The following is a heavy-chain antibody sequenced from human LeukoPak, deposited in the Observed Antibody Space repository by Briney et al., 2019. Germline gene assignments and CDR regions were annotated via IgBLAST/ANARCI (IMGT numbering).Heavy chain of an antibody. J-gene: IGHJ4*02. Sequence: GGSLRLSCAASGFTFSSYSMNWVRQAPGKGLEWVSSISSSSSYIYYADSVKGRFTISRDNAKNSLYLQMNSLRAEDTAVYYCASYTDFDWQRFDYWGQGTLVTVSS. CDR2: ISSSSSYI. CDR3: ASYTDFDWQRFDY. V-gene: IGHV3-21*01. CDR1: GFTFSSYS. D-gene: IGHD3-9*01.